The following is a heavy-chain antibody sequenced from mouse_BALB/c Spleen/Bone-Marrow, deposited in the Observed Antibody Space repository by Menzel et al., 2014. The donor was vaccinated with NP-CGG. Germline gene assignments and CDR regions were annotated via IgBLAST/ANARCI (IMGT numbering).Heavy chain of an antibody. CDR2: IDPANDNT. J-gene: IGHJ2*01. CDR1: GFNIKDTY. V-gene: IGHV14-3*02. D-gene: IGHD2-12*01. CDR3: ASYIYGYYFDY. Sequence: EVKLQESGAELVKPEASVKLSCTASGFNIKDTYIHWVKQRPEQGLEWIGRIDPANDNTKYDPKFQGKATITADTSSSTAYLQLSSLTSEDTAVYYCASYIYGYYFDYWGQGTTLTVSS.